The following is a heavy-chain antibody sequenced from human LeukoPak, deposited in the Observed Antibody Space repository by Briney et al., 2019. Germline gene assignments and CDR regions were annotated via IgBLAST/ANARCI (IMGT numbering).Heavy chain of an antibody. CDR1: GGSISSSSYY. D-gene: IGHD1-20*01. Sequence: PSETLSLTCTVSGGSISSSSYYWGWLRQPPGKGLEWIGSIYYSGSTYYNPSLKSRVTISVDTSKNQFSLKLSSVTAADTAVYYCYLITDYYYYYGMDVWGQGTTVTVSS. J-gene: IGHJ6*02. V-gene: IGHV4-39*01. CDR3: YLITDYYYYYGMDV. CDR2: IYYSGST.